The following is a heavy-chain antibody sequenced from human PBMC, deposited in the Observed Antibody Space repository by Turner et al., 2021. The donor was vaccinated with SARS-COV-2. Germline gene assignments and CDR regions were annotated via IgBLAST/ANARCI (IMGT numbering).Heavy chain of an antibody. CDR3: ARHQGSASGYDHGMNV. CDR1: GGSISSKS. V-gene: IGHV4-59*08. J-gene: IGHJ6*02. CDR2: FYKIGSI. D-gene: IGHD1-26*01. Sequence: QVQLQESGPGLVRPSETLSLTCTVSGGSISSKSWSWIRQSPGRGLEWIGYFYKIGSIDYNPTLRSRVTISVDTSKNLLSLNLISVTAADTAVYYCARHQGSASGYDHGMNVWGQGTAVIVSS.